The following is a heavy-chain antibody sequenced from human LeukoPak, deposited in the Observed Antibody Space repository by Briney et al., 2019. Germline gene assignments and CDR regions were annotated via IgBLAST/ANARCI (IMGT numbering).Heavy chain of an antibody. CDR1: GFTFSNAW. CDR2: IKSKTDGGTT. Sequence: GGSLRLSCAASGFTFSNAWMSWVHQAPGKGLEWVGRIKSKTDGGTTDYAAPVKGRFTTSRGDSKNTLYLQMNSLKTEDTAVYYCTGVVSGYDYDYYYGMDVWGQGTTVTVSS. V-gene: IGHV3-15*01. J-gene: IGHJ6*02. D-gene: IGHD5-12*01. CDR3: TGVVSGYDYDYYYGMDV.